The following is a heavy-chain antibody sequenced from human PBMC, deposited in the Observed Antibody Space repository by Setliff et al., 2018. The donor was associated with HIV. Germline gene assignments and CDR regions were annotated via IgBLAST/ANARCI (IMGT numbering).Heavy chain of an antibody. D-gene: IGHD5-12*01. CDR2: VIPILGTA. CDR1: GGTFSSYA. V-gene: IGHV1-69*13. Sequence: ASVKVSCKASGGTFSSYALSWVRQAPGQGLEWMGGVIPILGTANYAQKFQGRVTITADESTSTAYMELNSLRSEDTAVYYCARPPSGWLQLEDAFDIWGQGTMVTVSS. CDR3: ARPPSGWLQLEDAFDI. J-gene: IGHJ3*02.